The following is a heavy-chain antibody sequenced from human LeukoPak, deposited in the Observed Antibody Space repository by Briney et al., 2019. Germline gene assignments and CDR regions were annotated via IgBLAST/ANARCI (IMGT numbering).Heavy chain of an antibody. V-gene: IGHV3-7*01. CDR3: ARDGGYGGSDY. J-gene: IGHJ4*02. Sequence: GGSLRLSCAASGFTFSSYWMSWVGQAPGKGLEWVANIKQDGSEKYYADSVKGRFTISRDNAKNSLYLQMNSLRAEDTAVYYCARDGGYGGSDYRGQGTLVTVSS. D-gene: IGHD5-12*01. CDR2: IKQDGSEK. CDR1: GFTFSSYW.